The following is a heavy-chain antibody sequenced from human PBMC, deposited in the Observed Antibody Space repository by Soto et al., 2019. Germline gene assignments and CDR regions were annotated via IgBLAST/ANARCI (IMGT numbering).Heavy chain of an antibody. CDR3: ARTTMVRGVHVDY. Sequence: SETLSLTCTVAGCAISSYYWSWIRQPPGKGLEWIGYIYYSGSTNYNPSLKSRVTISVDTSKNQFSLKLSSVTAADTAVYYCARTTMVRGVHVDYWGQGTLVTVSS. CDR1: GCAISSYY. J-gene: IGHJ4*02. CDR2: IYYSGST. V-gene: IGHV4-59*01. D-gene: IGHD3-10*01.